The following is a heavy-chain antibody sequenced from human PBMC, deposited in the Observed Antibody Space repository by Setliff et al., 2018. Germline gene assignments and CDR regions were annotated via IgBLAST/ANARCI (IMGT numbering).Heavy chain of an antibody. CDR1: GGSFRGYY. J-gene: IGHJ6*03. Sequence: PSETLSLTCGVYGGSFRGYYWSWIRQPPGKGLEWIGEINHSGSTNYNPSLKSRVTISVDTSKNQFSLKLTSVTAADTAVYYCATSGFYGQGVAYYMDVWDKGTTVTVSS. V-gene: IGHV4-34*01. CDR3: ATSGFYGQGVAYYMDV. CDR2: INHSGST. D-gene: IGHD3-10*01.